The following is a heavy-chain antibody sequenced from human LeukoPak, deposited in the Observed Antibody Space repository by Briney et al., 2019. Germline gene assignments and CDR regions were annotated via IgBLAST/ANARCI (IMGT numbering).Heavy chain of an antibody. CDR2: IYYSGST. D-gene: IGHD5-18*01. CDR3: ARPPYVDTAMIGFDP. J-gene: IGHJ5*02. V-gene: IGHV4-39*01. CDR1: GGSISSSSYY. Sequence: SETLSLTCTVSGGSISSSSYYWGWIRQPPGKGLEWIGSIYYSGSTYYNPSLKSRVTISVDTSKNQFSLKLSSVTAADTAVYYCARPPYVDTAMIGFDPCGQGTLVTVSS.